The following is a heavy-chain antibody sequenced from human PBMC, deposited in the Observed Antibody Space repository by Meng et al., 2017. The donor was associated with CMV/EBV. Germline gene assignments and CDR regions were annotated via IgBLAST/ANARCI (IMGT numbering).Heavy chain of an antibody. CDR1: GFTFTSSA. D-gene: IGHD2-15*01. CDR3: AARIHILRVNTQDLSSGEAFDI. J-gene: IGHJ3*02. Sequence: TSVQVSCKASGFTFTSSAVQWVRQARGQRLEGIGWIVVGSGNTNFAQKVQERVTITRDMSTSTAYMELSSLRSEDTAVYYYAARIHILRVNTQDLSSGEAFDIWGQGTMVTVSS. CDR2: IVVGSGNT. V-gene: IGHV1-58*01.